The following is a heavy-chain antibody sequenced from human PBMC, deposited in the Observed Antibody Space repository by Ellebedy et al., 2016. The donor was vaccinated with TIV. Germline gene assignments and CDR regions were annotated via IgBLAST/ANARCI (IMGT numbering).Heavy chain of an antibody. Sequence: PGGSLRLSCAASGFTFNTYSMNWVRQAPGKGLEWVSSISSSSSYIYYADSVKGRFTISRDNAKNSLYLQMNSLRDEDTAVYYCARAPTTGGGGSIDYWGQGTLVTVSS. CDR2: ISSSSSYI. V-gene: IGHV3-21*06. CDR1: GFTFNTYS. D-gene: IGHD1-26*01. CDR3: ARAPTTGGGGSIDY. J-gene: IGHJ4*02.